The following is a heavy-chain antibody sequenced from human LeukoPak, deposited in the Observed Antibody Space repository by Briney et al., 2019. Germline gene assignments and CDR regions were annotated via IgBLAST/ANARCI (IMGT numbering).Heavy chain of an antibody. D-gene: IGHD3-10*01. CDR3: ASYGSGSYYNVIDY. CDR1: GGSISSYY. CDR2: IYYSGST. Sequence: SETLSLTCTVSGGSISSYYWSWIRQPPGKGLEWIGYIYYSGSTNYNPSLKSRVTISVDTSKNQFSLKLSSVTAADTAVYYCASYGSGSYYNVIDYWGQGTLVTVSS. J-gene: IGHJ4*02. V-gene: IGHV4-59*08.